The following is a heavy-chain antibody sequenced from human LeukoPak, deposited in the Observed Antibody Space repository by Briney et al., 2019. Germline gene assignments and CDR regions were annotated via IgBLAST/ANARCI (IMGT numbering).Heavy chain of an antibody. J-gene: IGHJ4*02. D-gene: IGHD3-22*01. CDR3: AMIKEG. CDR2: INSDGRTT. CDR1: GFTFSSYA. V-gene: IGHV3-74*01. Sequence: GGSLRLSCAASGFTFSSYAMSWVRQAPGKGLEWVSRINSDGRTTTYADSVEGRFTISRDNAKNTLYLQMNSLRAEDTAVYYCAMIKEGWGQGTLVTVSS.